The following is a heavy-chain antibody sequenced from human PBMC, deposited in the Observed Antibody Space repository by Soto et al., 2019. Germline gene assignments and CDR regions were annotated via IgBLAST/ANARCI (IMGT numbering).Heavy chain of an antibody. V-gene: IGHV1-69*13. CDR1: GGTFSSYA. CDR2: IIPIFGTA. D-gene: IGHD6-13*01. J-gene: IGHJ6*02. Sequence: SVKVSCKASGGTFSSYAIIWVRQAPGQGLEWMGGIIPIFGTANYAQKFQGRVTITADESTSTAYMELSSLRSEDTAVYYCASGRPQQLVIYTHDYYYGMDVWGQGTTVTVSS. CDR3: ASGRPQQLVIYTHDYYYGMDV.